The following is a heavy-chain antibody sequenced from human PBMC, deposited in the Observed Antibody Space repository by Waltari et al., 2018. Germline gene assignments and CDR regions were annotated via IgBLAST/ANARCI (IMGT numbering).Heavy chain of an antibody. Sequence: QVQLVQSGAEVKKPGSSVKVSCKASGGTFSSYAISWVRQATGQGLEWMGGIIPLFGTANYAQKFQGRVTITTDESTSTAYMELSSLRSEDTAVYYCARRTTTNYYYYGMDVWGQGTTVTVSS. D-gene: IGHD1-1*01. V-gene: IGHV1-69*05. J-gene: IGHJ6*02. CDR2: IIPLFGTA. CDR1: GGTFSSYA. CDR3: ARRTTTNYYYYGMDV.